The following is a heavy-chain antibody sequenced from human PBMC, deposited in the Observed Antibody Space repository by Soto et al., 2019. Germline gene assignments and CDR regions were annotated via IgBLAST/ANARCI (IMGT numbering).Heavy chain of an antibody. CDR1: GFSFSNYA. CDR3: AKAVGPQSPRPHH. V-gene: IGHV3-23*05. Sequence: EVQLLESGGGLVQPGGSLRLSCAASGFSFSNYAMSWVRQAPGKGLEWVSAIFNSDSSTYYADSVKGRFTISRDNSKNTLYLQMNSLGAEDTAVYYCAKAVGPQSPRPHHWGQGTLVTVSS. J-gene: IGHJ5*02. CDR2: IFNSDSST.